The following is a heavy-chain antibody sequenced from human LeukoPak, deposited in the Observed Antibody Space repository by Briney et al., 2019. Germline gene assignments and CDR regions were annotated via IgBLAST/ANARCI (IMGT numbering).Heavy chain of an antibody. V-gene: IGHV1-69*06. D-gene: IGHD3-22*01. Sequence: SVKVSCKASGGTFSSYAISWVRQAPGQGLEWMGGIIPIFGTANYAQKFQGRVTMTEDTSTDTAYMELSSLRSEDTAVYYCATAATYYYDSSGYYYYWGQGTLVTVSS. CDR3: ATAATYYYDSSGYYYY. CDR2: IIPIFGTA. CDR1: GGTFSSYA. J-gene: IGHJ4*02.